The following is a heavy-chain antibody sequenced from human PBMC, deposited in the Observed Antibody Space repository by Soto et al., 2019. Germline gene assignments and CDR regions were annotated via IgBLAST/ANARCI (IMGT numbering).Heavy chain of an antibody. J-gene: IGHJ4*02. D-gene: IGHD1-20*01. CDR3: ARDGITGTISHFDY. V-gene: IGHV4-59*01. CDR1: GGSISSYY. CDR2: IYYSGST. Sequence: SETLSLTCTVSGGSISSYYWSWIRQPPGKGLEWIGYIYYSGSTNYNPSLKSRVTISVDTSKNQFSLKLSSVTAADTAVYYCARDGITGTISHFDYWGQGTLVTVSS.